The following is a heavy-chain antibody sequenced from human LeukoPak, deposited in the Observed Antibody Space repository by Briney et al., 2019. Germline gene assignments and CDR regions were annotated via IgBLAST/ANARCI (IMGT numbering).Heavy chain of an antibody. CDR2: ISAYNGNT. D-gene: IGHD2-2*01. CDR1: GYTFTSYG. V-gene: IGHV1-18*01. CDR3: ATAISDYCSSTSCYFADY. J-gene: IGHJ4*02. Sequence: ASVKVSCKASGYTFTSYGISWVRQAPGQGLEWMGWISAYNGNTNYAQKLQGRVTMTTDTSTSTAYMELRSLRSDDTAVYYCATAISDYCSSTSCYFADYWGQGTLVTVSS.